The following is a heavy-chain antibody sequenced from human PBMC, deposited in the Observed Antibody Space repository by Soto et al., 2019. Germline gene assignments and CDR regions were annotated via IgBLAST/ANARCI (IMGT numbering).Heavy chain of an antibody. D-gene: IGHD2-21*02. V-gene: IGHV3-23*01. CDR1: GFSFTNFA. CDR2: IGASGDIT. CDR3: AKDDFTDRGDDYFDY. J-gene: IGHJ4*02. Sequence: GGSLRLSCAASGFSFTNFAMSWVRQAPGRGLEWVAGIGASGDITWYADSVKGRLSISRDNSKNTLYLQLNSLRFEDTAVYYCAKDDFTDRGDDYFDYWGPGTLVPAS.